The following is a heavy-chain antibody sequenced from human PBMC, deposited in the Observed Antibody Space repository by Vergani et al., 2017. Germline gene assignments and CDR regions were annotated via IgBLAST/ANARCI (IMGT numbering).Heavy chain of an antibody. V-gene: IGHV3-30*03. CDR1: GFPFSDYG. D-gene: IGHD1-1*01. Sequence: QVQLVESGGGEVQPGRSLRLSCSAAGFPFSDYGANWVRQAPGKGLEWVSVISYDGNKKNYADSVKGRFTISRDNSKNTLYLEMNALRAEDTAVYYCARDFLTRVTTLDYYYMGVWGKGTTVTVSS. CDR2: ISYDGNKK. CDR3: ARDFLTRVTTLDYYYMGV. J-gene: IGHJ6*03.